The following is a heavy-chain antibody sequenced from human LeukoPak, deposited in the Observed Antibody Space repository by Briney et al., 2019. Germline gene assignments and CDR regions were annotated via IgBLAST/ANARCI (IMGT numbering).Heavy chain of an antibody. J-gene: IGHJ4*02. CDR2: ISSSSSTI. CDR3: ALYNWNSKRDLDY. CDR1: GFTFNTFE. D-gene: IGHD1-7*01. V-gene: IGHV3-48*03. Sequence: PGGSLRLSCAASGFTFNTFEMNWVRQAPGKGLEWLSYISSSSSTIYYADSVKGRFTISRDNAKNSLYLQMNSLRAEDTAVYYCALYNWNSKRDLDYWGQGTLVTVSS.